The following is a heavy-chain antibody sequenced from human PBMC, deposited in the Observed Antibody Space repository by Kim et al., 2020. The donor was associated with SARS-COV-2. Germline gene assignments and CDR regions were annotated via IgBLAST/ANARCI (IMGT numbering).Heavy chain of an antibody. CDR2: TRNKANSYTT. J-gene: IGHJ3*02. D-gene: IGHD3-16*01. V-gene: IGHV3-72*01. CDR1: GFTFSDHY. Sequence: GGSLRLSCAASGFTFSDHYMDWVRQAPGKGLEWVGRTRNKANSYTTEYAASVKGRFTISRDDSKNSLYLQMNSLKTEDTAVYYCATRRGLTALGGSAFDIWGQGTMVTVSS. CDR3: ATRRGLTALGGSAFDI.